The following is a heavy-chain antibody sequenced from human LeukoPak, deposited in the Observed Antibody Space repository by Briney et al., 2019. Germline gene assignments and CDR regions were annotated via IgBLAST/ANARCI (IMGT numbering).Heavy chain of an antibody. D-gene: IGHD6-13*01. CDR3: AKEFSSSWYYYFDY. CDR1: EFTFSSYA. V-gene: IGHV3-23*01. Sequence: GGSLRLSCAASEFTFSSYAMSWVRQAPGKGLEWVSAISGSGGTTYYTDSVKGRFTVSRDNSKNTLYLQMNSLRAEDTAVYYCAKEFSSSWYYYFDYWSQGTLVTVSS. CDR2: ISGSGGTT. J-gene: IGHJ4*02.